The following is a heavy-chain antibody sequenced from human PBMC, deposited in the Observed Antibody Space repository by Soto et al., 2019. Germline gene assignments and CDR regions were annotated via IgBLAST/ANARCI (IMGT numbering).Heavy chain of an antibody. Sequence: ASVKVSCKASGYSFTTYAIHWVRQAPGQRLEWMGWINAGNGNTKYSQKFQGRVTITRDTSASTAYMELSSLRSEDTAVYYCARDLKEYYYDSSGYYGGNWFDPWGQGTLVTVSS. CDR2: INAGNGNT. CDR1: GYSFTTYA. J-gene: IGHJ5*02. V-gene: IGHV1-3*01. D-gene: IGHD3-22*01. CDR3: ARDLKEYYYDSSGYYGGNWFDP.